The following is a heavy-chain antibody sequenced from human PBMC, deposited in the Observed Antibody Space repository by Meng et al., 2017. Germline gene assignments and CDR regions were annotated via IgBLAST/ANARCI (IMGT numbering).Heavy chain of an antibody. CDR3: ARRVAVAGNTSRVRWFDP. V-gene: IGHV1-2*02. CDR1: GYTFTDYY. D-gene: IGHD6-19*01. Sequence: QGQLGQSGAEVKKPGASVKVSCKASGYTFTDYYLHWVRQAPGQGLEWMGWINPHSGGTYFAQNFQGRVTLTSDTSISTAYMELSRLRSDDTAMYYCARRVAVAGNTSRVRWFDPWGQGTLVTVSS. J-gene: IGHJ5*02. CDR2: INPHSGGT.